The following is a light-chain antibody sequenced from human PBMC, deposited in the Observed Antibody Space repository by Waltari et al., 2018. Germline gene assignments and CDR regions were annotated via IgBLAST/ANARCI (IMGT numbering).Light chain of an antibody. Sequence: DILLTQSPLSLSVTPGQPASISCKSSQSLLHSDGRTYLYWYLQKPGQPPQLLIHEVSNRFSGALDRFSGSGSGTDFTLKISRVETEDVGLYYCMQSIQLPRTFGQGTKVEIK. CDR3: MQSIQLPRT. J-gene: IGKJ1*01. CDR1: QSLLHSDGRTY. CDR2: EVS. V-gene: IGKV2D-29*01.